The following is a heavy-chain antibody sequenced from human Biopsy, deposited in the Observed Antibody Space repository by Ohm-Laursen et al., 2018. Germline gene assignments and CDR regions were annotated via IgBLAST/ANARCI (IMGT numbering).Heavy chain of an antibody. CDR3: ARPSGGVSTIGFDP. D-gene: IGHD5/OR15-5a*01. CDR1: GYDFLDFH. V-gene: IGHV1-2*05. Sequence: SVKVSCKASGYDFLDFHIHWVRQVPGQGPEWIGHINPHTGVTKYAQKFLDRITMTGDTSISTAYMDLSRLTSADTGIYYCARPSGGVSTIGFDPWGQGTLVIVSS. J-gene: IGHJ5*02. CDR2: INPHTGVT.